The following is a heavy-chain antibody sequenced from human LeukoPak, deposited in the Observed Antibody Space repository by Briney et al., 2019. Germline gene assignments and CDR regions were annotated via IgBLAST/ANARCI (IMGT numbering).Heavy chain of an antibody. D-gene: IGHD5-24*01. CDR3: ARQVEMATIDAFDI. J-gene: IGHJ3*02. Sequence: SETLSLTCTVSSGSISSGSYYWSWIRQPAGKGLEWIGRIYTSGSTNYNPSPKSRVTISVDTSKNQFSLKLSSVTAADTAVYYCARQVEMATIDAFDIWGQGTMVTVSS. CDR1: SGSISSGSYY. CDR2: IYTSGST. V-gene: IGHV4-61*02.